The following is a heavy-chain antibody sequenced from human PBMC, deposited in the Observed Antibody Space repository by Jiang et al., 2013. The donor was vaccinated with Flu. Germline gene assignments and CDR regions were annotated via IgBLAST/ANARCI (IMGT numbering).Heavy chain of an antibody. CDR1: GFTFRNYA. Sequence: VQLLESGGGLVQPGGSLKFSCAASGFTFRNYAMSWVRQAPGKGLEWVSAISAGGESTYYADSVKGRFTISRDNSKNTLYLQMNSLRAEDTAVYYCAKLIDYFDSSGYFDYWGQGTLVTVSS. V-gene: IGHV3-23*01. J-gene: IGHJ4*02. CDR2: ISAGGEST. CDR3: AKLIDYFDSSGYFDY. D-gene: IGHD3-22*01.